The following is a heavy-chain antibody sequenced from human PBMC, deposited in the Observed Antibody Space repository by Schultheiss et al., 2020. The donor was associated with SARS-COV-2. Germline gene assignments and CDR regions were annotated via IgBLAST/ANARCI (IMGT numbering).Heavy chain of an antibody. D-gene: IGHD6-13*01. J-gene: IGHJ6*02. CDR2: IYYSGST. CDR3: ARVGLIAAAGTIYYYYGMDV. Sequence: SETLSLTCTVSGGSISSGDYYWSWIRQPPGKGLEWIGYIYYSGSTYYNPSLKSRVTISVDTSKNQFSLNLSSVTAADTAVYYCARVGLIAAAGTIYYYYGMDVWGQGTTVTVSS. V-gene: IGHV4-30-4*01. CDR1: GGSISSGDYY.